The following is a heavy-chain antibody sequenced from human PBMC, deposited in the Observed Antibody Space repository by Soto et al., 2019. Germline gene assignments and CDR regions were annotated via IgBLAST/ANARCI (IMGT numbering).Heavy chain of an antibody. Sequence: QLQLQESGPGLVKPSETLSPTCTVSGGSISSSRSYWGWIRQPPGKGLECIGSIYYSGSTYYSPSLKSRVTISVDTSKNQFSLKLSSVTAADTAVYYCARRGLVGATTFDYWGQGTLVTVSS. V-gene: IGHV4-39*01. D-gene: IGHD1-26*01. CDR2: IYYSGST. J-gene: IGHJ4*02. CDR1: GGSISSSRSY. CDR3: ARRGLVGATTFDY.